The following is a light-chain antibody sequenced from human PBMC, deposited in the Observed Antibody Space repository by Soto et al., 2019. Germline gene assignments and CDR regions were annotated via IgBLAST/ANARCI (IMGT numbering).Light chain of an antibody. CDR3: QQYGSSPT. Sequence: DILMTQSPLSLSVTPGQPASISCKSSQSLMHTDGKTHLYWYQQKPGQAPRLLIYGASSRATGIPDRFSGSGSGTDFTLTISRLEPEDFAVYYCQQYGSSPTFGQGTKVDI. V-gene: IGKV3-20*01. CDR1: QSLMHTDGKTH. CDR2: GAS. J-gene: IGKJ1*01.